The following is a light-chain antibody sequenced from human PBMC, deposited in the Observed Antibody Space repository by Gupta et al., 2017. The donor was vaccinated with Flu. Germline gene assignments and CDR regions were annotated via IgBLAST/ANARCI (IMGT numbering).Light chain of an antibody. Sequence: QLVLTQSPSASASLGAAVKLTCTLSSGHSSYAIAWHQQQPEKAPRYLMKLNSDGSHSKGDGIPDRFSGSSSGAERYLTISSLQSEDEADYYCQTWGTAFSVVFGGGTKLTVL. V-gene: IGLV4-69*01. CDR3: QTWGTAFSVV. J-gene: IGLJ2*01. CDR2: LNSDGSH. CDR1: SGHSSYA.